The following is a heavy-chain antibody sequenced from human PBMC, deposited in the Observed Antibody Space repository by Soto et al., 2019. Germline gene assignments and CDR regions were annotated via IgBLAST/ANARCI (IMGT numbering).Heavy chain of an antibody. J-gene: IGHJ4*02. CDR1: GYTFTTYA. Sequence: QVQLVQSGAEVKKPGASVQVSCKASGYTFTTYAMHWVRQAPGQRLEWVGWINPGNGDTTYSQKFQGRLTITRDTSASTAYMELSSLRSEDTAVYYCARPHYFGSGTYWDYWGQGALVTVSS. CDR2: INPGNGDT. V-gene: IGHV1-3*01. CDR3: ARPHYFGSGTYWDY. D-gene: IGHD3-10*01.